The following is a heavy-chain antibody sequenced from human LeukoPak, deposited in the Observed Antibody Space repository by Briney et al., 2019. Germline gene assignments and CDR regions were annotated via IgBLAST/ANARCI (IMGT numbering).Heavy chain of an antibody. CDR3: ARGRSTVNGVARSVDFDY. D-gene: IGHD4-17*01. J-gene: IGHJ4*02. CDR1: GGSFSGYY. CDR2: INHSGST. V-gene: IGHV4-34*01. Sequence: SETLSLTCAVYGGSFSGYYWSWIRQPPGKGLEWIGEINHSGSTNYNPSLKSRVTISVDTSKNQFSLKLSSVTAADTAVYYCARGRSTVNGVARSVDFDYWGQGTLVTVSS.